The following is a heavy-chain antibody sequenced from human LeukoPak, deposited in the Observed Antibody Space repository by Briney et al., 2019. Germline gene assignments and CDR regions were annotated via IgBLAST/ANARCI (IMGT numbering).Heavy chain of an antibody. CDR2: IYSSGTT. J-gene: IGHJ5*01. Sequence: SETLSLTCIVSGDSISGKYWSWIRRPAGKGLEWLWRIYSSGTTDYSPSLMSRVTMSLDTSKNHISLRLRSVTAADTAVYYCARLDILVPRAVEWFDPWGQGTVVTVSS. V-gene: IGHV4-4*07. D-gene: IGHD2-2*01. CDR1: GDSISGKY. CDR3: ARLDILVPRAVEWFDP.